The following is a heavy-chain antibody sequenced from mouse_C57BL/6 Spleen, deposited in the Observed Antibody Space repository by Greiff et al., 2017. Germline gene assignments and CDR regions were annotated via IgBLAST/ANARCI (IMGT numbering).Heavy chain of an antibody. Sequence: EVQLHQSGPELVKPGASVKIPCKASGYTFTDYNMDWVKQSPGKSLEWIGDINPNNGGTIYNQKFKGKATLTVDKSSSTAYMELRSLTSEDTAVYYCASRGGDYDEEAWFAYWGQGTLVTVSA. V-gene: IGHV1-18*01. CDR2: INPNNGGT. D-gene: IGHD2-4*01. CDR1: GYTFTDYN. J-gene: IGHJ3*01. CDR3: ASRGGDYDEEAWFAY.